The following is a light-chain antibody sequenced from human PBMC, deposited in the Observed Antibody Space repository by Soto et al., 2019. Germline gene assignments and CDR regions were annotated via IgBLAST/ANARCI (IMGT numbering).Light chain of an antibody. CDR2: YAS. V-gene: IGKV1-8*01. CDR3: QQFFNYPRT. CDR1: QDIGRY. Sequence: AIRMTQSPSSFSASIGDRVSITCRATQDIGRYLAWYQQIPGKAPKLLMYYASTLQTGVPSRFSGSGSGTDFTLTISYLQSEDFGSYYCQQFFNYPRTFGQGTKVEIK. J-gene: IGKJ1*01.